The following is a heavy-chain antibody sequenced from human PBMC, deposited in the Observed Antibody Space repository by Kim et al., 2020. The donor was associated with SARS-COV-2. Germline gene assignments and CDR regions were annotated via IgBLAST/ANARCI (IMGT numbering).Heavy chain of an antibody. J-gene: IGHJ4*03. CDR1: GFTFSDYG. Sequence: GGSLRLSCAASGFTFSDYGMHWVRQAPGRGLEWVAIISNAGNNKYYVDSVKGRFTISRDNSKNTVYLHMNSLRAEDTAVYYCAKDGEFGYGDYVCFFDN. V-gene: IGHV3-30*18. CDR2: ISNAGNNK. D-gene: IGHD5-12*01. CDR3: AKDGEFGYGDYVCFFDN.